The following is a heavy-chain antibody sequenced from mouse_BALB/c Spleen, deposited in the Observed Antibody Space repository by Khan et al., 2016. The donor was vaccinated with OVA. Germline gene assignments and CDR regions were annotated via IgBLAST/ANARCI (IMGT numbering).Heavy chain of an antibody. Sequence: EVELVESGGGLVKPGGSLKLSCAASGFAFSSYDLSWVRQTPEKRLEWVAYISSGGFTYYYLDTMEGRFTISRDNAKNTLYLQMSSLQTEDTAMYYYTTQQASTITTGWYFDDWGEGATVTVSS. V-gene: IGHV5-12-1*01. D-gene: IGHD2-4*01. J-gene: IGHJ1*01. CDR3: TTQQASTITTGWYFDD. CDR2: ISSGGFTY. CDR1: GFAFSSYD.